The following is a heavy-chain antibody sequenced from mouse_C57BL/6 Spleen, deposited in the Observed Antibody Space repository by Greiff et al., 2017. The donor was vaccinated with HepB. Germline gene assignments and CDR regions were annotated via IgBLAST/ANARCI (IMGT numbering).Heavy chain of an antibody. CDR1: GYTFTDYE. J-gene: IGHJ2*01. CDR2: IDPETGGT. Sequence: VQLQQSGAELVRPGASVTLSCKASGYTFTDYEMHWVKQTPVHGLEWIGAIDPETGGTAYNQKFKGKAILTADKSSSTAYMERRSLTSEDSAVYYCTSHYSNLYYFDYWGQGTTLTVSS. V-gene: IGHV1-15*01. CDR3: TSHYSNLYYFDY. D-gene: IGHD2-5*01.